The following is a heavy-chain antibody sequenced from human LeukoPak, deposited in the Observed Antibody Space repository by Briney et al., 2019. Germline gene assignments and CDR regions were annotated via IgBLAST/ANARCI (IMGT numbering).Heavy chain of an antibody. J-gene: IGHJ4*02. CDR1: GFTFSSYS. CDR3: ASLGMDKEFDY. Sequence: GGSLRLSCAASGFTFSSYSMNWVRQAPGNGLEWVSSISSSSSYIYYADSVKGRFTISRDNAKNSLYLQMNSLRAEDTAVYYCASLGMDKEFDYWGQGTLVTVSS. CDR2: ISSSSSYI. V-gene: IGHV3-21*01. D-gene: IGHD5-24*01.